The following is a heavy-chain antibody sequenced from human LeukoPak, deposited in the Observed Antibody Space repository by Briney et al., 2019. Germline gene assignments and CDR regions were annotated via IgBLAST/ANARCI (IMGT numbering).Heavy chain of an antibody. Sequence: GRSLRLSCAASGFTFSSYAMHWVRQAPGKGLEWVAVISYDGSNKYYADSVKGRFTISRDNSKNTLYLQMSSLRAEDTAVYYCARSPITIFGVVIRVWFDYWGQGTLVTVSS. V-gene: IGHV3-30*04. CDR1: GFTFSSYA. CDR2: ISYDGSNK. CDR3: ARSPITIFGVVIRVWFDY. D-gene: IGHD3-3*01. J-gene: IGHJ4*02.